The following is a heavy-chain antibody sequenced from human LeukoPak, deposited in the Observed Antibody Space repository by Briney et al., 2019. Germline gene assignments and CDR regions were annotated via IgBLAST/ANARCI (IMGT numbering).Heavy chain of an antibody. V-gene: IGHV3-23*01. Sequence: PGGSLRLSCAASGFIFRSSSMSWVRQAPGKGLEWVSSISANGDITHYAESVQGRFTISRDNSGNTLYVQMNSLSVDDTAVYYCAKVKSSLRVVGAWGQGTLVTVSS. CDR2: ISANGDIT. CDR1: GFIFRSSS. J-gene: IGHJ5*02. CDR3: AKVKSSLRVVGA. D-gene: IGHD3-22*01.